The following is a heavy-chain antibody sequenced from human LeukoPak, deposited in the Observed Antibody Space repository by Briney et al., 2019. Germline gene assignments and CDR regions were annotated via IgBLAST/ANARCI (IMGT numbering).Heavy chain of an antibody. V-gene: IGHV1-18*01. D-gene: IGHD2-2*02. J-gene: IGHJ6*03. CDR1: GYTFTSYG. Sequence: ASVKVSCKAPGYTFTSYGISWVRQAPGQGLEWMGWINTYNGNANYAQKLQGRVTMTTDTSTSTANMELRSLRSDDTAVYYCARAPGYCSTTSCYSFYYYYYMDFWGKGTTVTVSS. CDR3: ARAPGYCSTTSCYSFYYYYYMDF. CDR2: INTYNGNA.